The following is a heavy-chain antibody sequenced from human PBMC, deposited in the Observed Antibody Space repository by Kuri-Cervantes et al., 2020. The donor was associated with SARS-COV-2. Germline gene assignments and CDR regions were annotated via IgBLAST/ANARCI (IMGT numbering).Heavy chain of an antibody. D-gene: IGHD2-15*01. CDR3: ARSFVVVVAANMDGWFDP. V-gene: IGHV1-3*01. CDR2: SNAGNGNT. Sequence: ASVKVSCKASGYTFTSYAMHWVRQAPGQRLEWMGWSNAGNGNTKYSQKFQGRVTITRDTSASTAYMELSSLRSEDTAVYYCARSFVVVVAANMDGWFDPWGQGTLVTVSS. J-gene: IGHJ5*02. CDR1: GYTFTSYA.